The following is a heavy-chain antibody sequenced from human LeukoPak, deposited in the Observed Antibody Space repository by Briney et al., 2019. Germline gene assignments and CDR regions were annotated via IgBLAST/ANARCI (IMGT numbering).Heavy chain of an antibody. J-gene: IGHJ6*03. V-gene: IGHV3-23*01. CDR2: ISGSGGST. CDR3: ATAEGYYYYMDV. CDR1: GFTFSSYA. Sequence: GGSLRLSCAASGFTFSSYAMSWVRQAPGKGLEWVSTISGSGGSTYYADSVKGRFTISRDNSKNTLYLQMNSLRAEDTAVYYCATAEGYYYYMDVWGKGTTVTVSS.